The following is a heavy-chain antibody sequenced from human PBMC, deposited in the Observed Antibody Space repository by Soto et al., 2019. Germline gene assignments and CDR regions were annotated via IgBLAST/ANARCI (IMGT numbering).Heavy chain of an antibody. CDR2: ISSSGGST. CDR3: AKDTGYYDSGGYYYGY. D-gene: IGHD3-22*01. Sequence: GGSLRLSCAASGFTFSTYTMNWVRQAPGKGLEWVSTISSSGGSTYYADYVKGRFTISRDNTKNTLYQQLSSLGADDTAVYYCAKDTGYYDSGGYYYGYWGQGTLVTVSS. J-gene: IGHJ4*01. CDR1: GFTFSTYT. V-gene: IGHV3-23*01.